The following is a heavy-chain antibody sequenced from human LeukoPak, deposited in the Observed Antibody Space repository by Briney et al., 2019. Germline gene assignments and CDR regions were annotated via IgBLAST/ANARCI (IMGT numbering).Heavy chain of an antibody. Sequence: GGSLRLSCAASGFTLSGYTMNWVRQAPGKGLEWVSSISSSSSYIYYAASVKGRFTISRDNAKNSLSLQMNSLRTEDTAVYYCAKDLSARFLDYWGQGTLVTVSS. J-gene: IGHJ4*02. CDR3: AKDLSARFLDY. V-gene: IGHV3-21*01. CDR2: ISSSSSYI. D-gene: IGHD3-16*02. CDR1: GFTLSGYT.